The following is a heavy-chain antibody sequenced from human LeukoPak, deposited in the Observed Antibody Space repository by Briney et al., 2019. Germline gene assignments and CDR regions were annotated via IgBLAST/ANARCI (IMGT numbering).Heavy chain of an antibody. D-gene: IGHD3-22*01. Sequence: GGSLRLSCAASGFTVSSNYKSWVRQAPGKGLEWVSVIYSGGSTYYADSVKGRFTISRDNSKNTLYLQMNSLRAEDTAVYYCARGGSYITMTYFDYWGQGTLVTVSS. J-gene: IGHJ4*02. CDR1: GFTVSSNY. V-gene: IGHV3-53*01. CDR2: IYSGGST. CDR3: ARGGSYITMTYFDY.